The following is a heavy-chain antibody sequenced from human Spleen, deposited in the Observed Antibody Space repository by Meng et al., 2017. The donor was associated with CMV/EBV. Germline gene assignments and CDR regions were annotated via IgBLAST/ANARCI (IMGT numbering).Heavy chain of an antibody. V-gene: IGHV4-39*07. D-gene: IGHD3-10*01. Sequence: GSLRLSCTVSGDSVNSGNYYWGWIRQPPGKGLQWIGSIYWRGSAYYNPSLKSRVTISVDTSKNQFSVKMMSVTAADTAVYYCVKGATNRGSRFESWGQGTLVTVSS. J-gene: IGHJ5*01. CDR2: IYWRGSA. CDR1: GDSVNSGNYY. CDR3: VKGATNRGSRFES.